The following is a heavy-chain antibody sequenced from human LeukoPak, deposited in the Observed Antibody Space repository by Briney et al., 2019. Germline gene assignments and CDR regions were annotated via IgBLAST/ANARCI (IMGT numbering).Heavy chain of an antibody. CDR3: ARAGYCSGGNCYSIYYDY. D-gene: IGHD2-15*01. CDR2: SNGDGSST. CDR1: GFTFSRYW. J-gene: IGHJ4*02. Sequence: GGSLRLSCAASGFTFSRYWMHWVRQAPGKGLLWVSRSNGDGSSTAYADSVKGRFTISRDNAKNTLYLQMNSLRAEDAALYYCARAGYCSGGNCYSIYYDYWGQGTLVTVSS. V-gene: IGHV3-74*01.